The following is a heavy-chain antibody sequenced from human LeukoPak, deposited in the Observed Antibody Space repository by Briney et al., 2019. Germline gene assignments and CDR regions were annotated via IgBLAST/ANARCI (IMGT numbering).Heavy chain of an antibody. CDR2: ISGSGDRR. CDR3: AKGPKQLLVGSRGYYFDY. D-gene: IGHD6-13*01. Sequence: GGSLRLSCGASGFTFSSYAMSWVRQAPGKGLEWVSGISGSGDRRNYADSVKGRFTISRDISKNTLYLQMNSLRAGDTAVYYCAKGPKQLLVGSRGYYFDYWGQGTLATVSS. CDR1: GFTFSSYA. J-gene: IGHJ4*02. V-gene: IGHV3-23*01.